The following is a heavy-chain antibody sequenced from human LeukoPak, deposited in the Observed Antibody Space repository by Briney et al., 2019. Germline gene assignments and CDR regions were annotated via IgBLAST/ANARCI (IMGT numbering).Heavy chain of an antibody. V-gene: IGHV3-30-3*01. CDR2: ISYDGSSE. CDR1: GFTFSSYA. Sequence: GGSLRLSCAASGFTFSSYAMHWVRQAPGKGLEWVAFISYDGSSEYCADSVKGRFTISRDNSKNTLYLQINSLRPEDTAVYYCAIEDYQSSGWTDAFDIWGQGTMVPVSS. CDR3: AIEDYQSSGWTDAFDI. D-gene: IGHD6-19*01. J-gene: IGHJ3*02.